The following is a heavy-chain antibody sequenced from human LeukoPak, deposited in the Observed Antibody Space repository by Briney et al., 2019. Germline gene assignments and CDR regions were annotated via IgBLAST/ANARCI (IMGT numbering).Heavy chain of an antibody. V-gene: IGHV3-53*01. CDR3: ARGQSRGDPYYYGMDV. CDR1: GFTVSSNY. J-gene: IGHJ6*02. CDR2: IYSGGST. Sequence: GGSLRLSCAASGFTVSSNYMSWVRQAPGKGLEWVSVIYSGGSTYYADSVKGRFTISRDNSKNTLYLQMNSLRAEDTAVCYCARGQSRGDPYYYGMDVWGQGTTVTVSS. D-gene: IGHD3-3*01.